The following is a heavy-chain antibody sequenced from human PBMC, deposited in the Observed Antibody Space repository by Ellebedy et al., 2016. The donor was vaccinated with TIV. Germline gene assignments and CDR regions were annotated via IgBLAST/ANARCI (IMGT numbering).Heavy chain of an antibody. D-gene: IGHD6-13*01. Sequence: KVSCKGSGYNFTIYWIAWVRQMPGKGLEWMGIIYPADSDTTYNPSFQGQVTIPADKSISTAYLQWSSLEAPDTAMYYCVRIVAAAADYWGQGTLVTVSS. J-gene: IGHJ4*02. V-gene: IGHV5-51*01. CDR3: VRIVAAAADY. CDR2: IYPADSDT. CDR1: GYNFTIYW.